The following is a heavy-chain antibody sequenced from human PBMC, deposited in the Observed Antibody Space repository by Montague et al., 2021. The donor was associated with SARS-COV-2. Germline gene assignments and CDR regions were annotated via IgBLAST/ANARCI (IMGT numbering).Heavy chain of an antibody. CDR2: PYYRSKWYT. Sequence: CAISGDSVAGNRAAWNWNRQVPSGGIEWLGRPYYRSKWYTDYAPSVKTRITITPDTSNNQFSLHLNSVTPGDTAVYYCAREGTVPGPRGIYFDDWGQGTLVTVSS. J-gene: IGHJ4*02. D-gene: IGHD1-1*01. V-gene: IGHV6-1*01. CDR3: AREGTVPGPRGIYFDD. CDR1: GDSVAGNRAA.